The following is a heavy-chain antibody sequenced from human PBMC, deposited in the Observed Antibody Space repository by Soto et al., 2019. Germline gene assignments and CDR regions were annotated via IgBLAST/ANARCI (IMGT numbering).Heavy chain of an antibody. Sequence: SETLSLTCTVSGGSISSSSYYWGWFRQPPGKGLEWIGSIYYSGSTYYNPSLKSRVTISADTSKNQFSLKLSSVTAADTAVYYCARRILTYNYCEYWGQGTLVTVS. J-gene: IGHJ4*02. CDR1: GGSISSSSYY. V-gene: IGHV4-39*01. D-gene: IGHD5-18*01. CDR2: IYYSGST. CDR3: ARRILTYNYCEY.